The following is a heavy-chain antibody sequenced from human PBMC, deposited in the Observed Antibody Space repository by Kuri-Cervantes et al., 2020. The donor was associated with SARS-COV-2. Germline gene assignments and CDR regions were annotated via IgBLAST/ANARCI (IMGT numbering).Heavy chain of an antibody. Sequence: ASVKVSCKASGYTFTSYGISWVRQAPGQGLEWMGWISAYNGNTNYAQKLQGRVTMTTDTSTSTAYMELRSLRSEDTAVYYCARVLGIFGVVTSYMDVWGKGTTVTVSS. D-gene: IGHD3-3*01. CDR2: ISAYNGNT. V-gene: IGHV1-18*01. CDR1: GYTFTSYG. J-gene: IGHJ6*03. CDR3: ARVLGIFGVVTSYMDV.